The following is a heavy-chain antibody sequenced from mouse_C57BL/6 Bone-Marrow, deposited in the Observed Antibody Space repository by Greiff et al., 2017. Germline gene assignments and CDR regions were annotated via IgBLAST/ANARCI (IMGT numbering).Heavy chain of an antibody. CDR2: IRLKSDNYAT. V-gene: IGHV6-3*01. Sequence: VQLKESGGGLVQPGGSMKLSCVASGFTFSNYWMNWVRQSPEKGLEWVAQIRLKSDNYATHYAESVKGRFTISRDDSKSSVYLQMNNLRAEDTGIYYCTEGGGDFDYWGQGTTLTVSS. CDR1: GFTFSNYW. J-gene: IGHJ2*01. CDR3: TEGGGDFDY.